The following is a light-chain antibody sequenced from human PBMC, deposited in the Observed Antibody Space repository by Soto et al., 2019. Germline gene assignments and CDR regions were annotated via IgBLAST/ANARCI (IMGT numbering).Light chain of an antibody. CDR1: QSVSAIY. Sequence: EVVLTQSPATLSLSPGERATLSCRANQSVSAIYLAWYQQKPGQAPRLLIYGASSRATAIPDRFSGSGSGTDFTLTISRLEPEDFAVFYCHQYGSSPFTFGPGTKVDIK. J-gene: IGKJ3*01. CDR2: GAS. CDR3: HQYGSSPFT. V-gene: IGKV3-20*01.